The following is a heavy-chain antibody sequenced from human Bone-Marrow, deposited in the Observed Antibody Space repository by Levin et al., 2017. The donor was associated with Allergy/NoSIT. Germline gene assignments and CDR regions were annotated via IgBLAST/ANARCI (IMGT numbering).Heavy chain of an antibody. CDR1: GGASSGYQ. CDR2: VNHHGTP. J-gene: IGHJ1*01. D-gene: IGHD3-22*01. V-gene: IGHV4-34*01. Sequence: PSETLSLTCAVYGGASSGYQWSWIRHSPGKGLEWIGEVNHHGTPNYSPSLRRRVTISIDTSTNHLSLSLTSVTDADTAFYYGAREENNYDTSGHFLGDAYWGQGSLVAVSS. CDR3: AREENNYDTSGHFLGDAY.